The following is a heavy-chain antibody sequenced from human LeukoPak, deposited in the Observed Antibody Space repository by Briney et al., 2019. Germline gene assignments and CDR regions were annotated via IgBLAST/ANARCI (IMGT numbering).Heavy chain of an antibody. V-gene: IGHV3-64D*09. Sequence: GGSLRLSCSASGFTFSSYAMHWVRQAPGKGLEYVSAISSNGGSTYYADSVKGRFTISRDNSKNTLYLQMSSLRAEDTAVYYCVKPQPGGGFDYWGQGTLATVSS. CDR3: VKPQPGGGFDY. CDR1: GFTFSSYA. D-gene: IGHD1-14*01. CDR2: ISSNGGST. J-gene: IGHJ4*02.